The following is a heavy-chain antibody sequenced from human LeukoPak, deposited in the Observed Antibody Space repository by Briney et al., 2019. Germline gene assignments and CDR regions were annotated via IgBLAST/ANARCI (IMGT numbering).Heavy chain of an antibody. J-gene: IGHJ4*02. CDR2: ITTSDGNT. D-gene: IGHD7-27*01. CDR1: GFTFSSHS. V-gene: IGHV3-23*01. Sequence: GGSLRLSCAASGFTFSSHSMNWVRQAPGKGLEWVSTITTSDGNTYYADSVKGRFTVSRDNSKNTLFLQMNSLRAEDTAVYYCAKDGGLWVSAHWGDSWGRGTLVTVSS. CDR3: AKDGGLWVSAHWGDS.